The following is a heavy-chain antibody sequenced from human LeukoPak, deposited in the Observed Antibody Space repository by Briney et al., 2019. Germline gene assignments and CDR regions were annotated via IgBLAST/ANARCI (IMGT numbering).Heavy chain of an antibody. V-gene: IGHV4-59*01. CDR2: IYYSGST. D-gene: IGHD6-13*01. Sequence: SETLSLTCTVSGGSISSYYWSWIRQPPGKGLEWIGYIYYSGSTNYNPSLKSRVTISVDTSKNQFSLKLSSVTAADTAVYYCARVSGSCIDYWGQGTLVTVSS. J-gene: IGHJ4*02. CDR1: GGSISSYY. CDR3: ARVSGSCIDY.